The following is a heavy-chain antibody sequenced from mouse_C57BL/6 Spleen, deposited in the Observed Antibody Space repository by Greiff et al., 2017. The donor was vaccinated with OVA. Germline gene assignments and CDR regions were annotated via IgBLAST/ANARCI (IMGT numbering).Heavy chain of an antibody. V-gene: IGHV1-54*01. Sequence: QVQLQQSGAELVRPGTSVKVSCKASGYAFTNYLIEWVKQRPGQGLEWIGVINPGNGGTNYNEQFKGKATMTADKSSSTAYMQLSSLTSEDSAVDFSASSGTNWYFAVGGTGTTVTVSS. CDR2: INPGNGGT. CDR1: GYAFTNYL. D-gene: IGHD3-1*01. CDR3: ASSGTNWYFAV. J-gene: IGHJ1*03.